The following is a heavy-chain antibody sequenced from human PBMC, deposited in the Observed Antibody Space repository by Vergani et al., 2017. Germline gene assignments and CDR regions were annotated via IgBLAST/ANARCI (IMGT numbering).Heavy chain of an antibody. D-gene: IGHD3-22*01. Sequence: QITLKESGPTLVKPTQPLTLTCTFSGFPLSTSGVGVGWIRQPPGKALEWLALIFWNDDKRYSPSLKTQVTITKDTSKNPVVLTMTNMYPVDTATYYCARSQYYCDSSGYYPDYWGQGTLVTVSS. V-gene: IGHV2-5*01. CDR1: GFPLSTSGVG. J-gene: IGHJ4*02. CDR2: IFWNDDK. CDR3: ARSQYYCDSSGYYPDY.